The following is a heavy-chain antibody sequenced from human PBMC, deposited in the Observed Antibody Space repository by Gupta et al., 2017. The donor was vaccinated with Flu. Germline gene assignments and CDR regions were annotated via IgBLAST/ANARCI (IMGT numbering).Heavy chain of an antibody. CDR2: INTDNQKT. D-gene: IGHD2-15*01. V-gene: IGHV1-18*01. Sequence: QVQLVQSGAEVKKPGASVKVSCKASGYTFISYGFSWVRQAPGQGLEWMGWINTDNQKTSYAQKFQGRVTMTTDTSTVYMELGSLRSDDTAIYYCASYSGGYCRGGSCSSYYAMDVWGQGTTVTVS. CDR1: GYTFISYG. J-gene: IGHJ6*02. CDR3: ASYSGGYCRGGSCSSYYAMDV.